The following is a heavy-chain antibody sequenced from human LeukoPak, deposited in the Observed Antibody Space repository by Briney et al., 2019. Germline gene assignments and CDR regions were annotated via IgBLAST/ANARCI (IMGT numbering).Heavy chain of an antibody. J-gene: IGHJ4*02. D-gene: IGHD3-10*01. CDR1: GYTFTSYD. Sequence: ASVKVSCKASGYTFTSYDINWVRQATGQGLEWMGWMNPNSGNTGYAQKFQGRVTMTRNTSISTAYMELSSLRSEDTAVYYCASYYYGSGDLEGKGGFDYWGQGTLVTVSS. CDR3: ASYYYGSGDLEGKGGFDY. V-gene: IGHV1-8*01. CDR2: MNPNSGNT.